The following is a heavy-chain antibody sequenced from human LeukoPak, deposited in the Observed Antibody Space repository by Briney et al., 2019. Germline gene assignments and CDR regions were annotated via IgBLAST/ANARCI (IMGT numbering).Heavy chain of an antibody. CDR1: GYSFTSYG. CDR2: ISAYNGNT. J-gene: IGHJ4*02. V-gene: IGHV1-18*01. Sequence: ASVKVSCKASGYSFTSYGISWVRQAPGQGLEWMGWISAYNGNTNYAQKLQGRVTMTTDTSTSTAYMELRSLRSDDTAVYCCARDMRDSGSYHEVDYWGQGTLVTVSS. CDR3: ARDMRDSGSYHEVDY. D-gene: IGHD1-26*01.